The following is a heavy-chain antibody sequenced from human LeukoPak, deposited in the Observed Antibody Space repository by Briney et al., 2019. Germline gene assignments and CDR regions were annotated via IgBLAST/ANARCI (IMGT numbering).Heavy chain of an antibody. CDR2: IYYSGST. V-gene: IGHV4-39*07. CDR1: GGSISSSSYY. J-gene: IGHJ4*02. D-gene: IGHD3-10*01. CDR3: ARAEASWFGGRQGFDF. Sequence: SETLSLTCTVSGGSISSSSYYWGWIRQPPGKGLEWIGSIYYSGSTYYNPSLKSRVTISVDTSKNQFSLKLTSMTAADTAVYYCARAEASWFGGRQGFDFWGQGTLVTVSS.